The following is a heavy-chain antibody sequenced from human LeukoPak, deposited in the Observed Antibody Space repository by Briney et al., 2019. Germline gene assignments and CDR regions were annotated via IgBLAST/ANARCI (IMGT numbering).Heavy chain of an antibody. Sequence: PSETLSLTCTVSGGSVSSTSSYWGWIRQPPGKGLEWIGSIYYSGSTYYNPSLKSRVTISVDTSKNQFSLKLSSVTAADTAVYYCARQGTVTTYYYYYYGMDVWGQGTMVTVSS. CDR1: GGSVSSTSSY. D-gene: IGHD4-17*01. V-gene: IGHV4-39*01. CDR2: IYYSGST. CDR3: ARQGTVTTYYYYYYGMDV. J-gene: IGHJ6*02.